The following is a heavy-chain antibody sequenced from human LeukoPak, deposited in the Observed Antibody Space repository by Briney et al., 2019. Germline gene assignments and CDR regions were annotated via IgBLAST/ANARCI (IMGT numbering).Heavy chain of an antibody. J-gene: IGHJ3*02. V-gene: IGHV3-7*04. Sequence: PGGSLRLSCAASGFTFSSYEMNWVRQAPGKGLEWVGNIRQDGSAKYYLDSVKGRFTISRDNAKNSLYLQMNSLRAEDTAVYYCARGDYFDSSGYFIDAFDIWGQGTKVTVSS. CDR2: IRQDGSAK. CDR3: ARGDYFDSSGYFIDAFDI. D-gene: IGHD3-22*01. CDR1: GFTFSSYE.